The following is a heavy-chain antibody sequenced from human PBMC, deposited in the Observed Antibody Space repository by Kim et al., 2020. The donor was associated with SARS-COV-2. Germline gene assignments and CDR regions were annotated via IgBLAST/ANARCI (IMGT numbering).Heavy chain of an antibody. J-gene: IGHJ4*02. D-gene: IGHD3-3*01. V-gene: IGHV4-31*03. CDR1: GGSISSGGYY. Sequence: SETLSHTCTVSGGSISSGGYYWSWIRQHPGKGLEWIGYIYYSGSTYYNPSLKSRVTISVDTSKNQFSLKLSSVTAADTAVYYCARVRGTTIFGVVIINYFDYWGQRTLVTVSP. CDR3: ARVRGTTIFGVVIINYFDY. CDR2: IYYSGST.